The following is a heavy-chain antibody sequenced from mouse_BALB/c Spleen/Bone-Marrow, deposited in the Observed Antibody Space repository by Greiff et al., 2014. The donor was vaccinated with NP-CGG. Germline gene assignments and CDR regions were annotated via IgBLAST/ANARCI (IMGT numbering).Heavy chain of an antibody. Sequence: EVKLMESGPELVEPGASVKISCKTSGYTFTEYTMHWVKQSLGKSLEWIGAINPNNGGSTYDQKFKGKATLTVDKSSSTAYMELRSLTPEDSAVYYCVRGFYFGNYVFAYWGQGTLVTVSA. J-gene: IGHJ3*01. V-gene: IGHV1-18*01. CDR1: GYTFTEYT. CDR3: VRGFYFGNYVFAY. CDR2: INPNNGGS. D-gene: IGHD2-1*01.